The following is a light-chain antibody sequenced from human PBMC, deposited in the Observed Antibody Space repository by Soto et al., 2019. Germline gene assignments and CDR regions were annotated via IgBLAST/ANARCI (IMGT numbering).Light chain of an antibody. Sequence: EVLSTHSPASLALSTGERATLSGRASQSVSTYLAWYQQKPGQAPRLLIYDASNRATGIPARFSGSGSETDFTLTISSPEPEDFAVYYRKQRSSSINCGQGTKLEIK. J-gene: IGKJ5*01. CDR3: KQRSSSIN. CDR1: QSVSTY. CDR2: DAS. V-gene: IGKV3-11*01.